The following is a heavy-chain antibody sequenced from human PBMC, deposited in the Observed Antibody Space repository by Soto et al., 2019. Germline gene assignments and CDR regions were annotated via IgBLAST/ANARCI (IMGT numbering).Heavy chain of an antibody. J-gene: IGHJ4*02. Sequence: QVQVVESGGGVVQPGRSLRLSCAASGFSFSAYGMHWVRQAPGKGLEWVALIWYDGSKKYYVDSVKGRFTISRDNSKNTLYRQMKSLRVGDTDVYYFPRDPQFDYWGQGTLVTVSS. V-gene: IGHV3-33*01. CDR3: PRDPQFDY. CDR1: GFSFSAYG. CDR2: IWYDGSKK.